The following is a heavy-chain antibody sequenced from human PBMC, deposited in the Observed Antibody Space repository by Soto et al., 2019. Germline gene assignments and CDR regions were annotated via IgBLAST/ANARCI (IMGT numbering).Heavy chain of an antibody. CDR2: IYYSGST. CDR1: GGSISSGVYY. CDR3: ARLDYGDPRDFDY. V-gene: IGHV4-31*03. J-gene: IGHJ4*02. Sequence: QVQLQESGPGLVKPSQTLSLTCTVSGGSISSGVYYWSWIRQHPGKGLEWIGYIYYSGSTYYNPSLKSRVTISVDTSKNQFSRKLSSVTAADTAVYYCARLDYGDPRDFDYWGQGPLVTVSS. D-gene: IGHD4-17*01.